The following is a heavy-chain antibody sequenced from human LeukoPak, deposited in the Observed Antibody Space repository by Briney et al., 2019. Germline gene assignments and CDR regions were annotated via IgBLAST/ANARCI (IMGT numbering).Heavy chain of an antibody. V-gene: IGHV3-23*01. D-gene: IGHD2-2*01. CDR2: ISGSGGST. Sequence: GGSLRLSCAASGFTFSSYAMSWVRQAPGKGLEWVSAISGSGGSTYYADSVKGRFTISRDNSKNTLYLQMNSLRAEDTAVYYCTGRLFCSSTSCRPSDYWGQGTLVTVSS. J-gene: IGHJ4*02. CDR3: TGRLFCSSTSCRPSDY. CDR1: GFTFSSYA.